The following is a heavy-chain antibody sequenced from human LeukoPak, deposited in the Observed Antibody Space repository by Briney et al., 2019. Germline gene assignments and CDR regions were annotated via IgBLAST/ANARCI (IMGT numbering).Heavy chain of an antibody. CDR3: ARPPHAYYYGSGSPPHFDY. J-gene: IGHJ4*02. CDR1: GFTFSSYS. Sequence: GGSLRLSCAASGFTFSSYSMNWVCQAPGKGLEWVSSISSSSSYIYYADSVKGRFTISRDNAKNSLYLQMNSLRAEDTAVYYCARPPHAYYYGSGSPPHFDYWGQGTLVTVSS. CDR2: ISSSSSYI. D-gene: IGHD3-10*01. V-gene: IGHV3-21*01.